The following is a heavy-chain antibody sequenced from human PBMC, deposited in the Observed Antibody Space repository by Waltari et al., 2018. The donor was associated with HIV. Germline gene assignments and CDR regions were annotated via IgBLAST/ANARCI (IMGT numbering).Heavy chain of an antibody. V-gene: IGHV1-18*01. CDR1: GYTFTNSG. Sequence: QVHLVQSGAELRKPGASVTISCKASGYTFTNSGLSWVRQAPGQGLEWMGRISGYNGDTKYAQKVRGRFTMTTDTSTSTAYLEMGSLRFDDTAVYYCARDHYYGSSGYYSDYWGQGTLVTVSS. J-gene: IGHJ4*02. CDR3: ARDHYYGSSGYYSDY. CDR2: ISGYNGDT. D-gene: IGHD3-22*01.